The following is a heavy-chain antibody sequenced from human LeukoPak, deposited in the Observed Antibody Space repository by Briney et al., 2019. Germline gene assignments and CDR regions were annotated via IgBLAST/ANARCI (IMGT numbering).Heavy chain of an antibody. Sequence: GGSLRLSCAASGFTFSSYSMDWVRQAPGKGLEWVSSISSSSSYIYYADSVKGRFTISRDNAKNSLYLQMNSLRAEDTAVYYCARDVYCSSTTCSDIFDCWGQGTLVTVSS. CDR2: ISSSSSYI. CDR3: ARDVYCSSTTCSDIFDC. CDR1: GFTFSSYS. D-gene: IGHD2-2*01. J-gene: IGHJ4*02. V-gene: IGHV3-21*01.